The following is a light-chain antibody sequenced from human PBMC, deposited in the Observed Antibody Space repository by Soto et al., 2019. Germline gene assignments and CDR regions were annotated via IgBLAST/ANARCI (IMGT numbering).Light chain of an antibody. V-gene: IGKV3-20*01. J-gene: IGKJ1*01. CDR1: ESLSTRN. Sequence: PGYRATLCCRASESLSTRNLAWYQQKPGQAPRPVSYGVSSRATGIPDRFSGSGSGTDFTLTISRLEPEDFAVYYCQQYDSSPRTFGQGTKVDIK. CDR3: QQYDSSPRT. CDR2: GVS.